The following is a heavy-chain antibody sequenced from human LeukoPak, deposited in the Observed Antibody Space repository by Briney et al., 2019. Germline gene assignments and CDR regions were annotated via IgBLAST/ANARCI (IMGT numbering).Heavy chain of an antibody. CDR2: IYYSGST. Sequence: ASETLSLTCTVSGGSISSSSYYWGWIRQPPGKGLEWIGSIYYSGSTYYNPSLKSRVTISVDTSKNQFSLKLSSVTAADTAVYYCARHQFEAAFGSPCYYYYMDVWGKGTTVTVSS. CDR1: GGSISSSSYY. CDR3: ARHQFEAAFGSPCYYYYMDV. V-gene: IGHV4-39*01. D-gene: IGHD3-3*01. J-gene: IGHJ6*03.